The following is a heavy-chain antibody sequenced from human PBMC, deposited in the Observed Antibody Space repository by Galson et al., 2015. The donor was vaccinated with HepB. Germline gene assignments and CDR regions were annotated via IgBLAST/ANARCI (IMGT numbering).Heavy chain of an antibody. Sequence: SVKVSCKASGGTFSSYTISWVRQAPGQGLEWMGRIIPILGIANYAQKFQGRVTITADKSTSTAYMELSSLRSEDTAVYYCARPSWGSGSYYKEAFDIWGQGTMVTVSS. V-gene: IGHV1-69*02. CDR3: ARPSWGSGSYYKEAFDI. CDR1: GGTFSSYT. CDR2: IIPILGIA. D-gene: IGHD3-10*01. J-gene: IGHJ3*02.